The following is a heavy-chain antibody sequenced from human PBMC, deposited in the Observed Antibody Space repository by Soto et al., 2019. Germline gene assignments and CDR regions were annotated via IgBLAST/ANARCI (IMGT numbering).Heavy chain of an antibody. Sequence: PGGSLRLCCAASGFTFSGNWMHWVRQVPEKGLVWVARIERDDSRTRYADSVKGRFTISRDDAKNTLYLQMNSLKIEDTAVYYCTTGTIRAVAGRRGYWGQGTLVTVSS. CDR1: GFTFSGNW. CDR2: IERDDSRT. D-gene: IGHD6-19*01. CDR3: TTGTIRAVAGRRGY. J-gene: IGHJ4*02. V-gene: IGHV3-74*01.